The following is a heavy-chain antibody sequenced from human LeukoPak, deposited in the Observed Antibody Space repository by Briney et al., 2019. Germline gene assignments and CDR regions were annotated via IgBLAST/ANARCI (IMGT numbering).Heavy chain of an antibody. V-gene: IGHV3-53*05. CDR3: AKGNYYDSSGYVDY. CDR2: IYSGGNT. Sequence: GGSLRLSCAASGLTVSSNCMSWVRQAPGKGLEWVSFIYSGGNTYYADSVKGQFTISRDNSKNTLYLQMNSLRAEDTAVYYCAKGNYYDSSGYVDYWGQGTLVTVSS. CDR1: GLTVSSNC. D-gene: IGHD3-22*01. J-gene: IGHJ4*02.